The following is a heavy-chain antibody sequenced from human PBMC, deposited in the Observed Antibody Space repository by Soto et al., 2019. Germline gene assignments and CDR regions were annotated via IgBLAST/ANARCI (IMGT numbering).Heavy chain of an antibody. D-gene: IGHD6-19*01. V-gene: IGHV3-9*01. J-gene: IGHJ4*02. CDR2: ISWNSGSI. CDR1: GFTFDDYA. Sequence: EVQLVESGGGLVQPGRSLRLSCAASGFTFDDYAMHWVRQAPGKGLEWVSGISWNSGSIGYADSVKGRFTISRDNAKNSLYLQMNSLRAEDTALYYCAKALMSYSSGWSGDFDYWGQGTLVTVSS. CDR3: AKALMSYSSGWSGDFDY.